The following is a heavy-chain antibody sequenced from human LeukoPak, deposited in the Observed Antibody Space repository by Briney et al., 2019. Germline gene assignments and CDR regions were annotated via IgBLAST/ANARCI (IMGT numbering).Heavy chain of an antibody. V-gene: IGHV3-23*01. CDR3: AKDVDNGDYVVY. J-gene: IGHJ4*02. Sequence: PGGSLRLSCAASGLTFSSYAMSWVRQAPGKGLEWVSVISGSGATTYYADSVKGRFTISRDNSKNTLYLQMNSLRAEDTAVYYCAKDVDNGDYVVYWGQGTLVTVSS. CDR2: ISGSGATT. CDR1: GLTFSSYA. D-gene: IGHD4-17*01.